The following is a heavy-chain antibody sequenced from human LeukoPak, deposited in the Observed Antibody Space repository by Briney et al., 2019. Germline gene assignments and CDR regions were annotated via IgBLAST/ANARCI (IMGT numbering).Heavy chain of an antibody. D-gene: IGHD3-3*01. CDR2: ISYDGSNK. CDR3: AKDSPDYDFWSGSYYYYMDV. J-gene: IGHJ6*03. V-gene: IGHV3-30*18. CDR1: GFTFSSYG. Sequence: GGSLRLSCAASGFTFSSYGMHWVRQAPGKGLEWVAVISYDGSNKYYADSVKGRFTISRDNSKNTLYLQMNSLRAEDTAVYYCAKDSPDYDFWSGSYYYYMDVWGRGTTVTVSS.